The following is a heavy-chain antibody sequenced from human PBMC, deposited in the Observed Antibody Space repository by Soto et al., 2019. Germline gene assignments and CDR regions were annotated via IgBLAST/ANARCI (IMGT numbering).Heavy chain of an antibody. Sequence: ASGPTLVNPTQTLTLTCTFSGFSLSTSGMCVSWIRQPPGKALEWLARITWDDDKYYSTSLNTRLTISKDTSKNQVVLTMTNMDPLDTATYYCTRIHNSNWLEGYYFDSWGQGTLVTVSS. J-gene: IGHJ4*02. CDR1: GFSLSTSGMC. CDR3: TRIHNSNWLEGYYFDS. CDR2: ITWDDDK. V-gene: IGHV2-70*11. D-gene: IGHD6-13*01.